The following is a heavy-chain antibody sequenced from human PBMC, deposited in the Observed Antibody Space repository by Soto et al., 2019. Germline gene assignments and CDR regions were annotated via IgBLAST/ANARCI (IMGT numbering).Heavy chain of an antibody. D-gene: IGHD6-13*01. CDR3: ARGGSSSWYLHWFDP. Sequence: PGGSLRLSCAASGFTFISYGMHWVRQAPGKGLEGVAVIWYDGSNKYYSVSVKCPFTISRDDSKNTLYLQMNSLRAEDTALYYCARGGSSSWYLHWFDPWGQGTLVTVSS. V-gene: IGHV3-33*01. CDR2: IWYDGSNK. CDR1: GFTFISYG. J-gene: IGHJ5*02.